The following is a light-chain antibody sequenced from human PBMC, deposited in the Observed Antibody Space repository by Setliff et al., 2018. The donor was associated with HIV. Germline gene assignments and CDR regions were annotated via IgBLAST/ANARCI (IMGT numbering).Light chain of an antibody. CDR3: SSYTSISTYV. V-gene: IGLV2-18*02. CDR1: SSDVGSYNR. J-gene: IGLJ1*01. Sequence: QSVLTQPPSVSGSPGQSVTISCTGTSSDVGSYNRVSWYQQPPGTAPKLMIYEVNNRPSGVPDRFSESKSGNTASLTISGLQAEDEADYYCSSYTSISTYVFGTGTKVTV. CDR2: EVN.